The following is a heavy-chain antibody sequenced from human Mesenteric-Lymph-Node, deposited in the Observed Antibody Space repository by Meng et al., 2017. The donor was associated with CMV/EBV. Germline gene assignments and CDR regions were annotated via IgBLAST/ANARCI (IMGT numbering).Heavy chain of an antibody. CDR2: ISRSSSFI. V-gene: IGHV3-21*01. D-gene: IGHD2-21*01. CDR3: ARVIPPNYYYYYIMDV. J-gene: IGHJ6*02. CDR1: GFTFSTDS. Sequence: GGSLRLSCAASGFTFSTDSMNWVRQAPGKGPEWVSTISRSSSFIYYADSVKGRFTVSRDNAQNSLSLQMDSLRAEDTAVYYCARVIPPNYYYYYIMDVWGQGTTVTVSS.